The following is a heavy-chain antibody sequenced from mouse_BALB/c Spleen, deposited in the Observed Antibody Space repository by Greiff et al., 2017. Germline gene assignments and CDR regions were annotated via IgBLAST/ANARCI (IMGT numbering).Heavy chain of an antibody. Sequence: EVQLQQSGAELVKPGASVKLSCTASGFKIKDTYMHWVKQRPEQGLEWIGRIDPANGNTKYDPKFQGKATIKADTSSHTASLQRSSLTSEDTAVYYCARGVSSGGDYGGQGTTLTVSS. D-gene: IGHD3-1*01. J-gene: IGHJ2*01. CDR1: GFKIKDTY. V-gene: IGHV14-3*02. CDR2: IDPANGNT. CDR3: ARGVSSGGDY.